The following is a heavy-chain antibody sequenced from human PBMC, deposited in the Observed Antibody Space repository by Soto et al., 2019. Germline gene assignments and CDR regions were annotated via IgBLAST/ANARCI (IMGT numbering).Heavy chain of an antibody. Sequence: SETLSLTCTVSGGSISSSSYYWGWIRQPPGKGLEWIGSIYYSGSTYYNPSLKSRVTISVDTSKNQFSLKLSSVTAADTAVYYCARHALRGGGGDYDYWGQGTLVTVSS. CDR2: IYYSGST. D-gene: IGHD2-21*02. CDR1: GGSISSSSYY. CDR3: ARHALRGGGGDYDY. J-gene: IGHJ4*02. V-gene: IGHV4-39*01.